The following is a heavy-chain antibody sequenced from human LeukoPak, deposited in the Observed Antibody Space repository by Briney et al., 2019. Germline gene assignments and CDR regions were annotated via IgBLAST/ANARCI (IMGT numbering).Heavy chain of an antibody. CDR1: GYTFTTYW. D-gene: IGHD3-9*01. CDR2: IYPGDSDT. V-gene: IGHV5-51*01. J-gene: IGHJ4*02. Sequence: HGESLKISCKGSGYTFTTYWIGWVRQMPGKGLEWMGIIYPGDSDTRYSPSFQGQVTISADKSINTAYLQWSSLKASDTAMYYCARVMTTLTGFDSWGQGTLVTVSS. CDR3: ARVMTTLTGFDS.